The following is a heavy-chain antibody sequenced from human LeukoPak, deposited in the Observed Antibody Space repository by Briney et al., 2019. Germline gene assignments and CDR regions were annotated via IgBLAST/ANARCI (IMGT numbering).Heavy chain of an antibody. CDR3: ARKLYYYDSSGAGWFDP. CDR1: GFTFSSYW. J-gene: IGHJ5*02. Sequence: GGSLRLSCAASGFTFSSYWMTWVRQAPGKGLEWVANINQDGSEKYYVDSVKGRFTISRDNAKNSLYLQMNSLRAEDTAVYHCARKLYYYDSSGAGWFDPWGQGSLVTVSS. D-gene: IGHD3-22*01. CDR2: INQDGSEK. V-gene: IGHV3-7*05.